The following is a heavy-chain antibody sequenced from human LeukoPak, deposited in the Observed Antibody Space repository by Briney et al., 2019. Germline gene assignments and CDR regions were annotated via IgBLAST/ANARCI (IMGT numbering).Heavy chain of an antibody. V-gene: IGHV3-48*03. Sequence: GGSLRLSCAASGFTFSSYEMNWVRQAPGKGLEWVSYISSSGSTIYYADSVKGRFTISRDNAKNSLYLQMNSLRAEDTAVYYCARDRYGSGWSRSGYDYWGQGTLVTVSS. CDR2: ISSSGSTI. J-gene: IGHJ4*02. CDR1: GFTFSSYE. D-gene: IGHD6-19*01. CDR3: ARDRYGSGWSRSGYDY.